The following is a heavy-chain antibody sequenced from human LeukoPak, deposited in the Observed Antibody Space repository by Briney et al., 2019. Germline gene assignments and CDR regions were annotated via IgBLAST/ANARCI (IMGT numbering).Heavy chain of an antibody. J-gene: IGHJ4*02. CDR3: ATQRDGYNSPFDY. D-gene: IGHD5-24*01. Sequence: GGSLRLSCAASGFTFSSYLMSWVRQAPGKGLEWVANIKQDGGEKYYVDSVKGRFTISRDNAKNSLYLQMNSLRAEDTAVYYCATQRDGYNSPFDYWGQGTLVTVSS. CDR1: GFTFSSYL. CDR2: IKQDGGEK. V-gene: IGHV3-7*01.